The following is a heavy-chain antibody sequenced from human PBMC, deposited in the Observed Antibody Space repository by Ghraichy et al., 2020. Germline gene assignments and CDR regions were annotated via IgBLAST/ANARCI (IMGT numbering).Heavy chain of an antibody. CDR2: TYYRSRWYS. J-gene: IGHJ5*02. CDR1: GDSVSSNNAA. V-gene: IGHV6-1*01. Sequence: SQTLSLTCAISGDSVSSNNAAWNWIRQSPSRGLEWLGRTYYRSRWYSDYAVSVKGRITIKSDTSKNQFSLQLDSVTPEDTAVYYCARGPGRVDPWGQGTLVTVSS. D-gene: IGHD3-10*01. CDR3: ARGPGRVDP.